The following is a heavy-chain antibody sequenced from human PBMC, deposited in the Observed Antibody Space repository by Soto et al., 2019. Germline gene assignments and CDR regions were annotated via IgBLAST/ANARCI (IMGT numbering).Heavy chain of an antibody. CDR1: GFTFSSYG. Sequence: GSLRLSCAASGFTFSSYGMHWVRQAPGKGLEWVAVIWYDGSNKYYADSVKGRFTISRDNSKNTLYLQMNSLRAEDTAVYYCARDGHSGYDLYYYYYGMDAWGQGTTVNVSS. V-gene: IGHV3-33*01. J-gene: IGHJ6*02. CDR2: IWYDGSNK. D-gene: IGHD5-12*01. CDR3: ARDGHSGYDLYYYYYGMDA.